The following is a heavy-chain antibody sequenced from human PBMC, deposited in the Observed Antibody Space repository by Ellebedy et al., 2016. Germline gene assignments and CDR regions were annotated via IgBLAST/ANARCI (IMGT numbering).Heavy chain of an antibody. CDR3: ARENGYDSTTGVDAFDI. CDR2: ISSSSSYT. CDR1: GFTFSDYY. V-gene: IGHV3-11*06. J-gene: IGHJ3*02. D-gene: IGHD3-22*01. Sequence: GGSLRLSCAASGFTFSDYYMSWIRQAPGKGLEWVSYISSSSSYTNYADSVKGRFTISRDNAKNSLYLQMNSLRAEDTAVYYCARENGYDSTTGVDAFDIWGQGTMVTVSS.